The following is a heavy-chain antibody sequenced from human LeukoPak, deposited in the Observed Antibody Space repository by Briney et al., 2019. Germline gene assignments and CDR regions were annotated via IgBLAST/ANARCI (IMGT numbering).Heavy chain of an antibody. CDR1: GGSISSSSYY. V-gene: IGHV4-39*07. CDR2: INHSGST. D-gene: IGHD2-2*01. J-gene: IGHJ4*02. CDR3: ARERRDIVVVPAAERPINYFDY. Sequence: PSETLSLTCTVSGGSISSSSYYWSWIRQPPGKGLEWIGEINHSGSTNYNPSLKSRVTISVDTSKNQFSLKLSSVTAADTAVYYCARERRDIVVVPAAERPINYFDYWGQGTLVTVSS.